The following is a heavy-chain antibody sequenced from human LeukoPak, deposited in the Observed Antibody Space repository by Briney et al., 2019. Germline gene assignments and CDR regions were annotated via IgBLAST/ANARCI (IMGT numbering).Heavy chain of an antibody. D-gene: IGHD3-22*01. J-gene: IGHJ4*02. CDR2: IYPGDSDT. CDR3: ARIYDSSGYYFDY. Sequence: PGESLKISYKGSGYSFTSYWIGWVRQMPGKGLEWMGIIYPGDSDTRYSPSFQGQVTISADKSISTAYLQWSSLKASDTAMYYCARIYDSSGYYFDYWGQGTLVTVSS. CDR1: GYSFTSYW. V-gene: IGHV5-51*01.